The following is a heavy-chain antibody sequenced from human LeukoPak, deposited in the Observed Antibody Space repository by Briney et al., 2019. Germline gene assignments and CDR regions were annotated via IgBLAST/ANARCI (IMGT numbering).Heavy chain of an antibody. CDR3: ARFVVVAATIDY. CDR1: GYTFTSYD. V-gene: IGHV1-8*01. CDR2: INPNSGNT. D-gene: IGHD2-15*01. Sequence: ASVKVSCKASGYTFTSYDIHWVRQATGQGREWMGLINPNSGNTHYAQKFQDRVTITTNTSISTAYIELSSLRSEDTAVYYCARFVVVAATIDYWGEGTQVTVSS. J-gene: IGHJ4*02.